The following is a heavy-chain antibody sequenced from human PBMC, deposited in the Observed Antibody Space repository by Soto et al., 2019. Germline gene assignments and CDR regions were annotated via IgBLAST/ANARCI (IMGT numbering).Heavy chain of an antibody. Sequence: GSLRLSCAASGFTFSTYSINWVRQAPGKGLEWISYISDNSSVIYYADAVKGRFTISRDNAKNSLYLQMNSLRDEDTAVYYCARDRDAYCSKGICSGPYFDYWGQGTLVTVSS. CDR1: GFTFSTYS. D-gene: IGHD2-8*01. V-gene: IGHV3-48*02. CDR3: ARDRDAYCSKGICSGPYFDY. CDR2: ISDNSSVI. J-gene: IGHJ4*02.